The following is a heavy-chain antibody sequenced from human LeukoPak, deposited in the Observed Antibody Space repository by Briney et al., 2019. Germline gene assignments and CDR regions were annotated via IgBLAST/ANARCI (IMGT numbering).Heavy chain of an antibody. CDR1: GGSFSGYY. J-gene: IGHJ4*02. CDR3: ARGFGDIVVVVAATTYFDY. V-gene: IGHV4-34*01. Sequence: PSETLSLTCAVYGGSFSGYYWSWIRQPPGKGLEWIGEINHSGSTNYNPSLKSRVTISVDTSKNQFSLKLSSVTAADTAVYYCARGFGDIVVVVAATTYFDYWGQGTLDTVSS. D-gene: IGHD2-15*01. CDR2: INHSGST.